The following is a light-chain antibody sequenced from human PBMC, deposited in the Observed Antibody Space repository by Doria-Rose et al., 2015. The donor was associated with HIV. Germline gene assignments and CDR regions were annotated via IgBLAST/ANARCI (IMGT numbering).Light chain of an antibody. V-gene: IGLV1-40*02. CDR3: QSYDSRLSVYV. Sequence: QSVVTQPPSVSGAPGQRVAISCTGSSSNIGAGFDTNWYQQFPGTAPKLLIHVNTNRPSEVPDRFSGSMSGTSASLATSGLRAEDEADYYYQSYDSRLSVYVFGTGTKVTVL. CDR2: VNT. J-gene: IGLJ1*01. CDR1: SSNIGAGFD.